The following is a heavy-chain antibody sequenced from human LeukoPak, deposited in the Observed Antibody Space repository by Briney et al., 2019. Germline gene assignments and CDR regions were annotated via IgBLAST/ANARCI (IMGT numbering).Heavy chain of an antibody. J-gene: IGHJ5*02. CDR3: ATSLRITMVRGVKGRWFDP. D-gene: IGHD3-10*01. Sequence: SETLSLTCAVYGGSFSGYYWSWIRQPPGKGLEWIGEINHSGSTNYNPSLKSRVTISVDTPKNQFSLKLSSVTAADTAVYYCATSLRITMVRGVKGRWFDPWGQGTLVTVSS. CDR2: INHSGST. V-gene: IGHV4-34*01. CDR1: GGSFSGYY.